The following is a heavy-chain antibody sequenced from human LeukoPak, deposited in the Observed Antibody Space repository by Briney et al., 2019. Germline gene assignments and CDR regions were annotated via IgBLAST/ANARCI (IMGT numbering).Heavy chain of an antibody. CDR2: IIPIFGTA. J-gene: IGHJ3*02. CDR3: ARGSLVYSTSCYMYCAETLGAFDI. CDR1: GYTFTSYD. D-gene: IGHD2-2*02. Sequence: SVKVSCKASGYTFTSYDISWVRQAPGQGLEWMGGIIPIFGTANYAQKFQGRVTITADESTSTAYMELSSLRSEDTAVYYCARGSLVYSTSCYMYCAETLGAFDIWGQGTMVTVSS. V-gene: IGHV1-69*13.